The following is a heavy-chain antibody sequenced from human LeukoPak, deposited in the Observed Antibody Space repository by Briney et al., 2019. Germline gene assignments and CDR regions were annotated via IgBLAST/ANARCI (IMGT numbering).Heavy chain of an antibody. CDR1: GYTFTSYA. J-gene: IGHJ4*02. D-gene: IGHD3-10*01. Sequence: GASVKVSCKASGYTFTSYAMHWVRQAPGQSLEWMGWINAGNGNTKYSQKFQGRVTITRDTSASTAYMELSSLRSEDTAVYYCARDSYGSGSYYPYWGQGTLVTVSS. V-gene: IGHV1-3*01. CDR2: INAGNGNT. CDR3: ARDSYGSGSYYPY.